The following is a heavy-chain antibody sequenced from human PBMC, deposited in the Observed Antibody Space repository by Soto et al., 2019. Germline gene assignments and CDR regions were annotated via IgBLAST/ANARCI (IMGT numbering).Heavy chain of an antibody. CDR3: AADPRFVVRDIRSNMYYFDY. CDR1: GFTFTSSA. V-gene: IGHV1-58*01. J-gene: IGHJ4*02. D-gene: IGHD3-9*01. Sequence: QMQLLQSGPEVKKPGTSVKVSCKAPGFTFTSSAVQWVRQARGQRLEWLGWIVVGRGNTNYAQKSQERVTITRDMSTSTAYMEMSSLRLEDTAVYYCAADPRFVVRDIRSNMYYFDYWGQGTLVTVSS. CDR2: IVVGRGNT.